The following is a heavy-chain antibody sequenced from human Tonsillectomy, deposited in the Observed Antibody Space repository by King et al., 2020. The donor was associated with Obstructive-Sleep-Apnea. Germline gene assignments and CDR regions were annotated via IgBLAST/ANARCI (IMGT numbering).Heavy chain of an antibody. CDR3: ARIRNYFENGSMDV. CDR2: IRSSGSTT. Sequence: VQLVESGGGLVQPGGSLRLSCAASGFTFSRSSMNWVRQAPGKGLEWVSHIRSSGSTTYYADTVKGRFTISRDNAKNSLYLQMNRLRVEDTAVYYCARIRNYFENGSMDVWGQGTTVTVSS. D-gene: IGHD3-9*01. J-gene: IGHJ6*02. V-gene: IGHV3-48*04. CDR1: GFTFSRSS.